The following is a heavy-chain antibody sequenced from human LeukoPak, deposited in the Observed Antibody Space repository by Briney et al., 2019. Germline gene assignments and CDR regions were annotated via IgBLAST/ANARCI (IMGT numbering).Heavy chain of an antibody. Sequence: GGSLRLSCAASGFTFDDYAMHWVRQAPGKGLEWVSGISWNSGSIGYADSVKGRFTISRDNAKNSLYLQMNSLRAEDTALYYCAKDILLATVNIAVALSAFDIWGQGTMVTVSS. J-gene: IGHJ3*02. V-gene: IGHV3-9*01. CDR3: AKDILLATVNIAVALSAFDI. D-gene: IGHD6-19*01. CDR2: ISWNSGSI. CDR1: GFTFDDYA.